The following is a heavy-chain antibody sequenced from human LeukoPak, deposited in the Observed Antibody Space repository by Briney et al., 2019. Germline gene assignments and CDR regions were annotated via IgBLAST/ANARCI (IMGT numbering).Heavy chain of an antibody. CDR1: GYSFTSYW. Sequence: GESLKISCKGSGYSFTSYWIGWVRQMPGKGLEWMGIIYPGDSDTRYSPSFQGQVTISADKSISTAYLQWSGLKASDTAMYYCARLPVYCSGGSCYSGTYYYGMDVWGKGTTVTVSS. D-gene: IGHD2-15*01. CDR2: IYPGDSDT. V-gene: IGHV5-51*01. CDR3: ARLPVYCSGGSCYSGTYYYGMDV. J-gene: IGHJ6*04.